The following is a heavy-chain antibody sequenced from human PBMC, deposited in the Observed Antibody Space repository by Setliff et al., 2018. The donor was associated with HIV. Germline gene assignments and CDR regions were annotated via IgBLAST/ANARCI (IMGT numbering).Heavy chain of an antibody. CDR2: VFYTGFA. Sequence: PSETLSLTCTVSGDSIRGYYWSWIRQPPGKGLEWMGYVFYTGFAAYNPSLKSRLTISVDTSKSQFSLTLTSVTAADTAVYYCARQMPIPGIAITPVDYWGRGALVTVSS. CDR3: ARQMPIPGIAITPVDY. V-gene: IGHV4-59*08. J-gene: IGHJ4*02. CDR1: GDSIRGYY. D-gene: IGHD5-12*01.